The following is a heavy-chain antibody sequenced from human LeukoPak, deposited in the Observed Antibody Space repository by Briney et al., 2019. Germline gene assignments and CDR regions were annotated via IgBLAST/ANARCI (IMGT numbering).Heavy chain of an antibody. Sequence: SVKVSCKASGGTFSSHAISWVRQAPGQGLEWMGGIIPIFGTANYAQKFQGRVTITTDESTSTAYMELSSLRSEDTAVYYCARVKDWADYYDSSGIGYDAFDIWGQGTMVTVSS. V-gene: IGHV1-69*05. CDR3: ARVKDWADYYDSSGIGYDAFDI. J-gene: IGHJ3*02. D-gene: IGHD3-22*01. CDR1: GGTFSSHA. CDR2: IIPIFGTA.